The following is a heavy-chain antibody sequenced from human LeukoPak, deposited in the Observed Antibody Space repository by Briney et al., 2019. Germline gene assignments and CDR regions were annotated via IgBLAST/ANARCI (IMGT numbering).Heavy chain of an antibody. CDR1: GFTFSSYW. J-gene: IGHJ4*02. D-gene: IGHD6-19*01. V-gene: IGHV3-74*01. CDR2: IKSDGSTT. CDR3: ASYSSAWATFDY. Sequence: GGSLRLSCVASGFTFSSYWMHWVRQAPGQGLVWVSRIKSDGSTTTYADSVKGRFTISRDNAKNTLFLQMNSLRAEDTAVYYCASYSSAWATFDYWGQGTLVTVSS.